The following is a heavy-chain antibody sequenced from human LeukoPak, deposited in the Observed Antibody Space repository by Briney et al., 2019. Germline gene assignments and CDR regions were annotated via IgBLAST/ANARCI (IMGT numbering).Heavy chain of an antibody. J-gene: IGHJ4*02. CDR1: GFTFSSYW. D-gene: IGHD3-22*01. V-gene: IGHV3-7*04. CDR2: IKQDGSEK. CDR3: ARGGSLLYDSSGYLDY. Sequence: GGSLRLSCAASGFTFSSYWMSWVRQAPGKGLEWLANIKQDGSEKYYVDSVKGRFTISRDNAKNSLYLQMNSLRAEDTAVYYCARGGSLLYDSSGYLDYWGQGTLVTVSS.